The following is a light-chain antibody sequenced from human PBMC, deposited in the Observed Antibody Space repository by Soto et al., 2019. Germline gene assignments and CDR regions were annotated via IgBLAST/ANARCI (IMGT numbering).Light chain of an antibody. V-gene: IGKV3-15*01. J-gene: IGKJ1*01. Sequence: EIVMTQSQVTLSVSPGERASRSCRAGQSVSSNLAWYQQKPGQAPRLLIYGASTRTTGIPARFTGSGSGTEFTLTISSLKFDVSAVYYCQQYNHWCTFGQGTKVEI. CDR2: GAS. CDR3: QQYNHWCT. CDR1: QSVSSN.